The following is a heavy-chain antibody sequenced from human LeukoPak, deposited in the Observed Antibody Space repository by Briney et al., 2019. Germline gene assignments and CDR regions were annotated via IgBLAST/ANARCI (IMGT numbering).Heavy chain of an antibody. CDR3: VRDVDY. Sequence: PGGSLRLSCAASGFTFSSYWMTWGRQAPGKGLEWVATVKQDGSERYYVDSVKGRFTISRDNAKNSLYLQMNSLRVEDTAVYYCVRDVDYWGQGTLVTVSS. CDR1: GFTFSSYW. J-gene: IGHJ4*02. V-gene: IGHV3-7*05. CDR2: VKQDGSER.